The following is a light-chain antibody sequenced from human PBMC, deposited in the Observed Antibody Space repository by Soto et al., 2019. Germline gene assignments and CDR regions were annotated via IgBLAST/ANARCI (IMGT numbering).Light chain of an antibody. CDR3: QQYNSWPPIT. J-gene: IGKJ5*01. Sequence: EVVMTQSPATLSVSPGERATLSCRASESVSRNLARYQQKPGQAPRLLIYDAYTRATGIPDRFSGGGSGTEFTLTISSLQSEDFVVYYCQQYNSWPPITFGQGTRLEIK. V-gene: IGKV3-15*01. CDR2: DAY. CDR1: ESVSRN.